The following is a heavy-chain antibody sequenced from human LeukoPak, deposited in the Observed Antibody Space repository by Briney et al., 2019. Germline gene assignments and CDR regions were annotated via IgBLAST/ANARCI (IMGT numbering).Heavy chain of an antibody. Sequence: ASVKVSCKASGYTFTGCYMHWVRQAPGQGLEWMGWINPNSGGTNYAQKFQGRVTMTRDTSISTAYMELSRLRSDDTAVYYCARDMGFSILAPDAFDIWGQGTMVTVSS. D-gene: IGHD2-8*02. CDR2: INPNSGGT. CDR1: GYTFTGCY. J-gene: IGHJ3*02. CDR3: ARDMGFSILAPDAFDI. V-gene: IGHV1-2*02.